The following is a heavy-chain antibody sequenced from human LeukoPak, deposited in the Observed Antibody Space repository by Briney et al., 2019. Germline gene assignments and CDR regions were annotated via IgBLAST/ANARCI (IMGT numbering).Heavy chain of an antibody. CDR2: IYYSRST. D-gene: IGHD3-22*01. CDR1: GGSISSYY. Sequence: PSETLSLTCTVSGGSISSYYWSWIRQPPGKGLEWTGYIYYSRSTNYNPSLKSRVIISVDTSKNQFSLKLSSVTAADTAVYYCAREIRYYYESSGYSYGMDVWGQGTTVTVSS. J-gene: IGHJ6*02. CDR3: AREIRYYYESSGYSYGMDV. V-gene: IGHV4-59*01.